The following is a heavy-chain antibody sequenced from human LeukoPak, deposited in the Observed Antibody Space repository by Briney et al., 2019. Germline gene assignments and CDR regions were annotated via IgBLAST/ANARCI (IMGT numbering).Heavy chain of an antibody. Sequence: GGSLRLSCAASGFTFDDYAMHWVRQAPGKGLEWVSGISWNSGSIGYADSVKGRFTISRDNAKNSLYLQMNSLRAEDTALYYCAKDHLHPRGRITIFGVFQFSGMDVWGQGTTVTVSS. CDR1: GFTFDDYA. CDR2: ISWNSGSI. V-gene: IGHV3-9*01. J-gene: IGHJ6*02. D-gene: IGHD3-3*01. CDR3: AKDHLHPRGRITIFGVFQFSGMDV.